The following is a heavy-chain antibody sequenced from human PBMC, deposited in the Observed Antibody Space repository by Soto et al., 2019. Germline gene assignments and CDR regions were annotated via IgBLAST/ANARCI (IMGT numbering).Heavy chain of an antibody. V-gene: IGHV3-15*07. CDR2: IKSKTDGGTT. CDR3: TTLDYDFWSGYSDVYYYYGMDV. J-gene: IGHJ6*02. Sequence: GGSLRLSCAASGFTFSNAWMNWVRQAPGKGLEWVGRIKSKTDGGTTDYAAPVKGRFTISRDDSKNTLYLQMNSLKTEDTAVYYCTTLDYDFWSGYSDVYYYYGMDVWGQGTXVTVSS. D-gene: IGHD3-3*01. CDR1: GFTFSNAW.